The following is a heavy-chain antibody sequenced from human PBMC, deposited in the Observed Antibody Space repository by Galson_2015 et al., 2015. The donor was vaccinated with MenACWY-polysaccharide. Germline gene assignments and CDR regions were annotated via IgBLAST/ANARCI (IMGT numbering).Heavy chain of an antibody. CDR1: GFTFSSYA. Sequence: SLRLSCAASGFTFSSYAMSWVRQAPGKGLEWVSAISGSGGSTYYADSVKGRFTISRDNSKNTLYLQMNSLRAEDTAVYYCATPSNYEGRGDYFDYWGQGTLVTVSS. V-gene: IGHV3-23*01. CDR3: ATPSNYEGRGDYFDY. J-gene: IGHJ4*02. CDR2: ISGSGGST. D-gene: IGHD4-11*01.